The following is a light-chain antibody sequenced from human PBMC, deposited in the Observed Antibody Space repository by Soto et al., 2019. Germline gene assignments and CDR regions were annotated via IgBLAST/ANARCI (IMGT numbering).Light chain of an antibody. J-gene: IGLJ2*01. CDR1: SSDVGSYNL. Sequence: QSVLTQPASVSGSPGQSITISCTGTSSDVGSYNLVSWYQQHPGKAPKLMIYEGSKRPSGVSNRFSGPKSGNTASLTISGLQAEDEADYYCCSYAGSSSVLFGGGTKVTVL. CDR2: EGS. V-gene: IGLV2-23*01. CDR3: CSYAGSSSVL.